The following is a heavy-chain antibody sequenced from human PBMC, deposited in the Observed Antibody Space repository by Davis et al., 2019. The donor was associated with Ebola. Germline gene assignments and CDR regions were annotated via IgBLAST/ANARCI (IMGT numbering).Heavy chain of an antibody. V-gene: IGHV3-11*01. CDR3: ARETYYYDSSGYLYYYYGMDV. Sequence: GGSLRLSCAASGFTFSDYYMSWIRQAPGKGLEWVSYISSSGSTIYYADSVKGRFTISRDNAKNSLYLQMNSLRAEDTAVYYCARETYYYDSSGYLYYYYGMDVWGKGTTVTVSS. D-gene: IGHD3-22*01. CDR2: ISSSGSTI. CDR1: GFTFSDYY. J-gene: IGHJ6*04.